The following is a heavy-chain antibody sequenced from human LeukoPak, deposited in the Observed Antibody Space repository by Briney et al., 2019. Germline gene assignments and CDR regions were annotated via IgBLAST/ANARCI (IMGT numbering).Heavy chain of an antibody. Sequence: PSGTLSLTCAVSGASINNINWWSWARQSPGKGLEWIGEISDGGSTQYNPSLMSRVMMSIDKSKNQFSLSLTSVTAADTALYYCVRNFDNWGRGALVTVSS. J-gene: IGHJ4*02. D-gene: IGHD1-14*01. V-gene: IGHV4-4*02. CDR1: GASINNINW. CDR2: ISDGGST. CDR3: VRNFDN.